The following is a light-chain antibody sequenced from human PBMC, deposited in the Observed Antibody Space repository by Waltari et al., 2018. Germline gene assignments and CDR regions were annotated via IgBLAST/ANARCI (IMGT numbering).Light chain of an antibody. V-gene: IGKV3-20*01. CDR3: QQDGGSPPLT. Sequence: EIVLTQSPGTLSLSPGERATLSCRTSQSSTSYSLAWYQQNPGQAPRLLVYGASSRATGIPYRFLGSGSRTDFTLTISRLQPEDFSVYSCQQDGGSPPLTFGGGTQVSIK. CDR2: GAS. J-gene: IGKJ4*01. CDR1: QSSTSYS.